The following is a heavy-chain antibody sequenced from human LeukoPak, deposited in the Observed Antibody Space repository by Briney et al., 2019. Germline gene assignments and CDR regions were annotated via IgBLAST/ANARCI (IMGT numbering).Heavy chain of an antibody. Sequence: SETLSLTCTVSGGSISSYYWSWIRQPPGKGLEWIGYIYYSGSTNYNPSPKSRVTISVDTSKNQFSLKLSSVTAADTAVYYCAREAAAGINYFDYWGQGTLVTVSS. CDR2: IYYSGST. CDR1: GGSISSYY. D-gene: IGHD6-13*01. V-gene: IGHV4-59*01. CDR3: AREAAAGINYFDY. J-gene: IGHJ4*02.